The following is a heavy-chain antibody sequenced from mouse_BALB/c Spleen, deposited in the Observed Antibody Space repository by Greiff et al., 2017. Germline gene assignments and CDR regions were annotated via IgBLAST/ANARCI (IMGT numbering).Heavy chain of an antibody. J-gene: IGHJ4*01. D-gene: IGHD1-1*01. CDR1: GFTFSDYY. V-gene: IGHV5-4*02. CDR2: ISDGGSYT. CDR3: ARDSSSPMDY. Sequence: EVKVVESGGGLVKPGGSLKLSCAASGFTFSDYYMYWVRQTPEKRLEWVATISDGGSYTYYPDSVKGRFTISRDNAKNNLYLQMSSLKSEDTAMYYCARDSSSPMDYWGQGTSVTVSS.